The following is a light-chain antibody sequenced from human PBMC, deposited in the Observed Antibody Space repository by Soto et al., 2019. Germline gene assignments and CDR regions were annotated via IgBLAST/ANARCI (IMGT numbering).Light chain of an antibody. CDR2: DAS. CDR1: QSVRSN. V-gene: IGKV3-15*01. Sequence: EIVMTQSPATLSVSPGGRATLSCRASQSVRSNLAWYQQKPGQAPRLIMYDASTRATGIPARFSGSGSGTEFTLTISSLEPEDFAVYYCQARSNWPLFGQGTKVDIK. J-gene: IGKJ1*01. CDR3: QARSNWPL.